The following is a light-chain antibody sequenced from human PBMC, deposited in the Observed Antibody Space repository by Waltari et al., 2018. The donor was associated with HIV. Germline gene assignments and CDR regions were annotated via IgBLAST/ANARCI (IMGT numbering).Light chain of an antibody. J-gene: IGLJ2*01. CDR3: QSYDSSLSGPVV. CDR1: SSNIGAGHD. V-gene: IGLV1-40*01. Sequence: QSVLTQPPSVSGAPGQRVTISCTGSSSNIGAGHDVHWYQQLPGTAPKLLIYGNSNRPSGVPDRFSGSKSGTSASLAITGLQAEDEADYYCQSYDSSLSGPVVFGGGTKLTVL. CDR2: GNS.